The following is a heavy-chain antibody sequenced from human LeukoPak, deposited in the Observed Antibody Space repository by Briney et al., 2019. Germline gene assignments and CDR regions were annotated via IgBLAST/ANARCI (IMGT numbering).Heavy chain of an antibody. CDR1: GGSISNGDYY. J-gene: IGHJ4*02. CDR2: IYYSGST. D-gene: IGHD3-9*01. V-gene: IGHV4-30-4*01. CDR3: ARGVLRYFDWLLPPYYFDY. Sequence: SETLSLTCTVSGGSISNGDYYWSWIRQPPGKGLEWIGYIYYSGSTYYNPSLKSRVTISVDTSKNQFSLKLSSVTATDTAVYYCARGVLRYFDWLLPPYYFDYWGQGTLVTVSS.